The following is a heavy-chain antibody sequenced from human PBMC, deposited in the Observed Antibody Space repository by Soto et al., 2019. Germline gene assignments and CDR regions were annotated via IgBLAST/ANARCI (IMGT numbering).Heavy chain of an antibody. V-gene: IGHV3-21*01. CDR1: GFTFNHYN. CDR2: FSSSSGHI. J-gene: IGHJ2*01. CDR3: ARDPRYSSGWYWYFDL. D-gene: IGHD6-19*01. Sequence: EVQLVESGGGLVKPGGSLRLSCAASGFTFNHYNMNWVRQAPGKGLEWVSSFSSSSGHIYYADSAKGRFTISRDNAKNSLFLQMNSLTAEDTAVYYCARDPRYSSGWYWYFDLWGRGTLVTVSS.